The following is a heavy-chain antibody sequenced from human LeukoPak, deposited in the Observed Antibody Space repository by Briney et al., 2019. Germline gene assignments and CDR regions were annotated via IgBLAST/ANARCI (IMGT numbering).Heavy chain of an antibody. CDR2: INPSGGST. J-gene: IGHJ4*02. Sequence: ASVKVSCKASGYTFTSYYMHWVRQAPGQGLEWMVIINPSGGSTSYAQKFQGRVTMTRDTSTSTVYMELSSLRSEDTAVYYCARDGGRSGYYEYSPNFDYWGQGTLVTVSS. CDR1: GYTFTSYY. D-gene: IGHD3-3*01. V-gene: IGHV1-46*01. CDR3: ARDGGRSGYYEYSPNFDY.